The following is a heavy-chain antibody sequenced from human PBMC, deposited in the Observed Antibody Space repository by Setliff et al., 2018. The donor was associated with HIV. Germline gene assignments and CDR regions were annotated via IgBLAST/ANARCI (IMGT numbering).Heavy chain of an antibody. Sequence: SETLSLTCNVSGGSFSNSYYFWGWIRQPPGKGLEWIGSISYSGSTYYNPSLKSRVTMSVDTSKNQFSLKLSSVTAADTAVYCCARHRQGLTGSTPGYYMDVWGKGTTVTVSS. CDR2: ISYSGST. V-gene: IGHV4-39*01. J-gene: IGHJ6*03. CDR1: GGSFSNSYYF. D-gene: IGHD1-7*01. CDR3: ARHRQGLTGSTPGYYMDV.